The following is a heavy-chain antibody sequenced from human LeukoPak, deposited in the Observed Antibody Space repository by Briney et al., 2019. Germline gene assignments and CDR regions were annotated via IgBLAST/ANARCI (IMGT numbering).Heavy chain of an antibody. Sequence: SETLSLTCTVSGGSISSYYWSWIRQPAGKGLEGIGRIYTSGSTNYNPSLKSRVTMSVDTSKNQFSLKLSSVTAADTAVYYCARDCSGGSCYVGDAFDIWGQGTMVTVSS. V-gene: IGHV4-4*07. D-gene: IGHD2-15*01. J-gene: IGHJ3*02. CDR2: IYTSGST. CDR1: GGSISSYY. CDR3: ARDCSGGSCYVGDAFDI.